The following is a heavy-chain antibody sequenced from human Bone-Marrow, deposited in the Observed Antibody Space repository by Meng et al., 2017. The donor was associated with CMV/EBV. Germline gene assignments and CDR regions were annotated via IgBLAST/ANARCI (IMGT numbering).Heavy chain of an antibody. V-gene: IGHV3-74*01. J-gene: IGHJ5*02. D-gene: IGHD4-17*01. CDR1: GFTFSDYW. Sequence: EVHLVGAGGGLVQPGGALRLSCAASGFTFSDYWMHWVRQAPGKGLVWVSGIKNDGRIVSHADSVKGRFTISRDNTDNMLYLQMSSLRAEDTAIYYCASAVPTNRPWGQGILVTVSS. CDR2: IKNDGRIV. CDR3: ASAVPTNRP.